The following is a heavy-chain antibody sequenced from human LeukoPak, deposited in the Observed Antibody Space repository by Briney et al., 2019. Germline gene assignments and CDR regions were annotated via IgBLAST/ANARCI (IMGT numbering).Heavy chain of an antibody. Sequence: ASVKVSCKASGYTFTSYDINWVRQATGQGLEWMGWISAYNGNTNYAQKLQGRVTMTTDTSTSTAYMELRSLRSDDTAVYYCARDMEMFAYYYDSSGYPFDYWGQGTLVTVSS. J-gene: IGHJ4*02. CDR3: ARDMEMFAYYYDSSGYPFDY. D-gene: IGHD3-22*01. CDR1: GYTFTSYD. CDR2: ISAYNGNT. V-gene: IGHV1-18*01.